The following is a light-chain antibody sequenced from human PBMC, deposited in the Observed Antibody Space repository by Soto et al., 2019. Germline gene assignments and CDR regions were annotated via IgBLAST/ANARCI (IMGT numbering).Light chain of an antibody. CDR3: QKENSYSPPWT. CDR1: QSISSW. V-gene: IGKV1-5*03. Sequence: DIQMTQSPSTLSASVGDRVTITCRASQSISSWLAWYQQKPGKAPKLLIYKASSLESGVPSRFSGSGSGTGFPFPISSPAAYCFCNFYCQKENSYSPPWTFGQGTKVEIK. J-gene: IGKJ1*01. CDR2: KAS.